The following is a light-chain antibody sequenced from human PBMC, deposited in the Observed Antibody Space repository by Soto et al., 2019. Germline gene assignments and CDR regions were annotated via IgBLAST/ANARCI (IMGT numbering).Light chain of an antibody. CDR3: QQSYSVPCT. V-gene: IGKV1-39*01. Sequence: DIQMTQSPSSLSASVGDRVTITCRASQSISSFLNWYQQKPGKAPKPLIYAASSLQSGVPARFSGSGSRIDFTLTISSLQPEDFATYYCQQSYSVPCTFGQGTKLEIK. J-gene: IGKJ2*02. CDR1: QSISSF. CDR2: AAS.